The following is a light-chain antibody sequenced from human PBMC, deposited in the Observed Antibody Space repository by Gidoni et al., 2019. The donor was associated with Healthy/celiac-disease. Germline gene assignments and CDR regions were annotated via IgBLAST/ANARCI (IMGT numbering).Light chain of an antibody. CDR2: WAS. CDR1: QSVLYSSNNKNY. CDR3: QQYYSTPPYS. Sequence: DIVIPPSPASLAVPQGERATINCKSSQSVLYSSNNKNYLAWYQQKPGQPPQLLIYWASTRESGVPDRCSGSGSGTDFTLTISSLQAEDVAVYYCQQYYSTPPYSFGQGTKLEIK. V-gene: IGKV4-1*01. J-gene: IGKJ2*03.